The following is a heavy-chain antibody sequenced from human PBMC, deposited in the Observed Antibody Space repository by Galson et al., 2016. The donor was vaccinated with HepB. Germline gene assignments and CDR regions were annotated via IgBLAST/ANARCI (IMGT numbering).Heavy chain of an antibody. CDR1: GFTFSTYG. CDR2: IRYDGSKT. CDR3: ARDHRNGDYTGGMDA. V-gene: IGHV3-33*01. D-gene: IGHD4-17*01. J-gene: IGHJ6*02. Sequence: SLRLSCAASGFTFSTYGMHWVRQAPGKGLEWVAVIRYDGSKTYYADSVKGRITVSRDNAKNTIYLQMRNLRAEDPAVYYCARDHRNGDYTGGMDAWGQGTTVTVSS.